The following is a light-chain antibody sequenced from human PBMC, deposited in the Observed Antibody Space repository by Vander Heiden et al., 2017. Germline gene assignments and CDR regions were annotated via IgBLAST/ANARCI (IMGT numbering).Light chain of an antibody. CDR2: GNT. V-gene: IGLV1-40*01. Sequence: QSVLTQPPSVSGAPGQTVTIACTGSSSNIGAGYDVHWYQHLPGKAPKLLMYGNTNRPSGVPDRFSGSKSGTSASLAITGLQAADEADYSCQSYDSSLSAYVFGGGTKLTVL. CDR1: SSNIGAGYD. CDR3: QSYDSSLSAYV. J-gene: IGLJ2*01.